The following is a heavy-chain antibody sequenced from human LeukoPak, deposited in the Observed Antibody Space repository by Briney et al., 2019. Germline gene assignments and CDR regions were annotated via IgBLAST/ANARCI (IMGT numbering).Heavy chain of an antibody. CDR1: GFTFSSYS. V-gene: IGHV3-21*01. D-gene: IGHD1-26*01. J-gene: IGHJ4*02. CDR2: ISSSSSYI. CDR3: ASVSKGATRPFDY. Sequence: PGGSLRLSCAASGFTFSSYSMNWVRQAPGKGLEWVSSISSSSSYIYYADSVKGRFTISRDNAKNSLYLQMNSVRAEHTDVYYCASVSKGATRPFDYWGQGTLVTVSS.